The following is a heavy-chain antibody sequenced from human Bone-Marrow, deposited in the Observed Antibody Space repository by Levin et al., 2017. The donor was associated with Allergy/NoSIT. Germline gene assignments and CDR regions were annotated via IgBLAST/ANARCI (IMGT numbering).Heavy chain of an antibody. Sequence: RSQTLSLTCTVSGGSISSYYWSWIRQPAGKGLEWVGRFYTSGSTNSNPSLKSRVFMSMDTSKNQFSLNLGPVTAADTAVYYCAGSYDRSNFYPYYWGQGILVTVSS. J-gene: IGHJ4*02. CDR2: FYTSGST. V-gene: IGHV4-4*07. CDR3: AGSYDRSNFYPYY. CDR1: GGSISSYY. D-gene: IGHD3-22*01.